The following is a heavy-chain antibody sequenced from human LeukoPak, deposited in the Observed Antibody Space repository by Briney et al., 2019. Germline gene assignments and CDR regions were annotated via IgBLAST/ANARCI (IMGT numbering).Heavy chain of an antibody. D-gene: IGHD3-10*01. CDR3: AKDLFGGRFGVSDY. CDR2: SYSDGGT. J-gene: IGHJ4*02. V-gene: IGHV3-53*01. Sequence: TGGSLRLSCTSSGFSISYKYMSWVRQAPGKGLEWVSTSYSDGGTYYADSLKGRFTISRDASKNTLYLQMHSLRAEDTAVYYCAKDLFGGRFGVSDYWGQGTLVTVSS. CDR1: GFSISYKY.